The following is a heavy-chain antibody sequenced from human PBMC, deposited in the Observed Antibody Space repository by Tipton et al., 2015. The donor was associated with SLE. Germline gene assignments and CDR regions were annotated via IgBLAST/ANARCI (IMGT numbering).Heavy chain of an antibody. Sequence: SLRLSCAASGITFSRYWMSWVRRAPGKGLEWVANIKQAGSEKYYVDSVKGRFTISRDNAKNSLDLQMNSLRAEDTGVYYCARHRVEPGWALLLPQYMNVWGQGNPVTVS. V-gene: IGHV3-7*01. D-gene: IGHD3-22*01. J-gene: IGHJ6*03. CDR3: ARHRVEPGWALLLPQYMNV. CDR2: IKQAGSEK. CDR1: GITFSRYW.